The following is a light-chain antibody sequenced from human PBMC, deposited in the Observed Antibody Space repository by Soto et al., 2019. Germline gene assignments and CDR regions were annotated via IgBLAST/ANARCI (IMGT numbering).Light chain of an antibody. Sequence: DIQMTQSPSTLSASVGDRVTITCRASQSISSWLAWYQEKPGKAPKLLIYDASSLESGVASRFSGSGSGTEFALTISSLQPDDFATDYCQQYNSYPRTFGQGTKVEIK. J-gene: IGKJ1*01. V-gene: IGKV1-5*01. CDR1: QSISSW. CDR3: QQYNSYPRT. CDR2: DAS.